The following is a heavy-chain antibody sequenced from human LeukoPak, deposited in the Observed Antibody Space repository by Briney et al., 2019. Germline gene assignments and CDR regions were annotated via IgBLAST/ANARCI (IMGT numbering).Heavy chain of an antibody. CDR1: GYTFTDYF. CDR3: ARGGGTSGPELDY. CDR2: INPNTGGT. D-gene: IGHD3-3*01. J-gene: IGHJ4*02. Sequence: ASVKVSCKASGYTFTDYFMHWVRQAPGQGLEWMGWINPNTGGTNYAQKVQGRVTMTRDTSINTAYMELTRMTSDDTAVYFCARGGGTSGPELDYWGQGTLVTVSS. V-gene: IGHV1-2*02.